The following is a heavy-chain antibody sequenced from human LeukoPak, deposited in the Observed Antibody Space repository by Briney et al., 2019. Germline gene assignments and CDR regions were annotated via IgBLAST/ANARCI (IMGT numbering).Heavy chain of an antibody. J-gene: IGHJ5*02. V-gene: IGHV1-69*04. CDR1: GGTFSSYA. Sequence: APVKVSCKASGGTFSSYAISWVRQAPGQGLEWMGRIIPILGIANYAQKFQGRVTITADKSPSTAYMELSSLRSEDTAVYYCALGGYSYGKGWFDPWGQGTLVTISS. D-gene: IGHD5-18*01. CDR3: ALGGYSYGKGWFDP. CDR2: IIPILGIA.